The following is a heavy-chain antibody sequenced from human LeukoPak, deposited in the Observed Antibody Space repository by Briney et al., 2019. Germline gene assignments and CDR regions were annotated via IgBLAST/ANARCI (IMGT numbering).Heavy chain of an antibody. CDR1: GYSFTSYW. CDR3: ARHTTAHYYDTTGPDWFDP. V-gene: IGHV5-10-1*01. J-gene: IGHJ5*02. Sequence: GESLKISCKGSGYSFTSYWISWVRQMPGKGLEWMGRIDPSDSYTNYSPSFQGHVTISADKSISTAYLQWSSLKASDTAMYYCARHTTAHYYDTTGPDWFDPWGQGTLVTVSS. CDR2: IDPSDSYT. D-gene: IGHD3-22*01.